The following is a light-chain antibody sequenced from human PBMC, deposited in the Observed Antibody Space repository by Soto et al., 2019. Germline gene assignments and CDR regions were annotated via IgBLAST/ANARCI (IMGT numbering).Light chain of an antibody. J-gene: IGKJ5*01. CDR3: QKFNTAPRT. V-gene: IGKV1-27*01. Sequence: DIQMTQSPSSLSASVGVRVTITCRASLDISVYLAWYQQKPGKVPKLLIYSASTLQSGVPSRFSGSGSGTDFTLIISSLQPEDVATYYCQKFNTAPRTFGQGTRLEIK. CDR1: LDISVY. CDR2: SAS.